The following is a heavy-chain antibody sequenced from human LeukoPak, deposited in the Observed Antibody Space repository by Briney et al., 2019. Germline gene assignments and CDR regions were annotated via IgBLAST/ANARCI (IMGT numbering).Heavy chain of an antibody. V-gene: IGHV3-30*02. CDR3: AKLIREVTTYDY. D-gene: IGHD1-1*01. CDR1: GFTFSTYG. Sequence: GGSLTLSCAASGFTFSTYGMHWVRQAPGKGLEWVSFIRYVGINKYYADSVKGRFTIPRDNSKNTLYLQMNSLRPEDTALYYCAKLIREVTTYDYWGPGALVTVSS. CDR2: IRYVGINK. J-gene: IGHJ4*02.